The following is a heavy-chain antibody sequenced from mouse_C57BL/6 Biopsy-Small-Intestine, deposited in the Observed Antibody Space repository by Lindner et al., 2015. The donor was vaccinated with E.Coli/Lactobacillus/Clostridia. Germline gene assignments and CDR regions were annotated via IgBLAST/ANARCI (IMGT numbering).Heavy chain of an antibody. CDR3: ARITTVPDY. CDR1: GYSFTGYY. D-gene: IGHD1-1*01. J-gene: IGHJ2*01. CDR2: INPSTGGT. V-gene: IGHV1-42*01. Sequence: VQLQESGPELVKPGASVKISCKASGYSFTGYYMNWVKQSPEKSLEWIGEINPSTGGTTYNQKFKAKATLTVDKSSSTAYMQLKSLTSEDSAVYYCARITTVPDYWGQGTTLTVSS.